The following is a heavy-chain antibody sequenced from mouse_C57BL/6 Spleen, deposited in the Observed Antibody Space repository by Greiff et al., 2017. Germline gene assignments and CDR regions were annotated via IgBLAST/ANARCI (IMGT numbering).Heavy chain of an antibody. CDR1: GYTFTSYW. V-gene: IGHV1-69*01. J-gene: IGHJ1*03. CDR3: ARRYYGSYWYFDV. CDR2: IDPSDSYT. Sequence: QVQLQQPGAELVMPGASVKLSCTASGYTFTSYWMHWVKQRPGQGLEWIGEIDPSDSYTNYNQKFKGKSTLTVDKSSSTAYMQLSSLTSEDSAVYYCARRYYGSYWYFDVWGTGTTVTVSA. D-gene: IGHD1-1*01.